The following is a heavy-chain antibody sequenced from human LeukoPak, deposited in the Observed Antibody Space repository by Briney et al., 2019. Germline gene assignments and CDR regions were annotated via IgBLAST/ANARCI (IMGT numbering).Heavy chain of an antibody. J-gene: IGHJ4*02. CDR2: IITIFGTA. D-gene: IGHD3-10*01. CDR1: GGTFSSYA. Sequence: SVTVSCKASGGTFSSYAFSWVRQAPGQGLEGMGGIITIFGTANYAQKFQGRVTITADKSTSTAYMELSSLRSEDTAVYYCACLWSPLDYWGQGTLVTVSS. CDR3: ACLWSPLDY. V-gene: IGHV1-69*06.